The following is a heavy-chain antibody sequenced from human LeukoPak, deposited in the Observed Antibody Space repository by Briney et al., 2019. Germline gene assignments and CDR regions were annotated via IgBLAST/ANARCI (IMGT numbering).Heavy chain of an antibody. J-gene: IGHJ4*02. CDR3: ARGPQYCSSTSCYYDY. D-gene: IGHD2-2*01. CDR2: ISSSSSYI. V-gene: IGHV3-21*01. CDR1: GFTLSSYS. Sequence: GGSLRLSCAASGFTLSSYSMNWVRQAPGKGLEWVSSISSSSSYIYYADSVKGRFTISRDNAKNSLYLQMNSLRAEDTAVYYCARGPQYCSSTSCYYDYWGQGTLVTVSS.